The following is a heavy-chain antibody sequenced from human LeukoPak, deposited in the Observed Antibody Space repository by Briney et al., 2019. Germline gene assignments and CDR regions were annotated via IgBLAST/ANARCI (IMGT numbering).Heavy chain of an antibody. CDR2: IYYSGST. CDR3: AREVSSGWSLRGYHFDY. J-gene: IGHJ4*02. CDR1: GGSVSSGSYY. V-gene: IGHV4-61*01. D-gene: IGHD6-19*01. Sequence: PSETLSLTCTVSGGSVSSGSYYWSWIRQPPGQGLEWIGYIYYSGSTNYNPSLKSRVTISVDTSKNQFSLKLSSVTAADTAVYYCAREVSSGWSLRGYHFDYWGQGTLVTVSS.